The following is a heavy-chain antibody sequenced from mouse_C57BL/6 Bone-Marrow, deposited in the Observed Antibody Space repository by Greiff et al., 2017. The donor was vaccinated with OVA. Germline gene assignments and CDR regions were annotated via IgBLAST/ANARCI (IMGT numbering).Heavy chain of an antibody. CDR3: ARRTVVALYYAMDD. J-gene: IGHJ4*01. Sequence: EVQLQQSGPELVKPGASVKIPCKASGYTFTDYNMDWVKQSHGKSLEWIGDINPNNGGTIYNQKFKGKATLTVDKSSSTAYMELRSLTSEDTAVYYCARRTVVALYYAMDDWGQGTSVTVSS. V-gene: IGHV1-18*01. CDR2: INPNNGGT. CDR1: GYTFTDYN. D-gene: IGHD1-1*01.